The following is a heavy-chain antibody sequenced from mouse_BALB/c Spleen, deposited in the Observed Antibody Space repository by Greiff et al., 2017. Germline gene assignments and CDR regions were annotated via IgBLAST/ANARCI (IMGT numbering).Heavy chain of an antibody. J-gene: IGHJ2*01. CDR3: TRPTTATYVDY. CDR1: GYTFTSYY. V-gene: IGHV1S81*02. D-gene: IGHD1-2*01. Sequence: VQLQQPGAELVKPGASVKLSCKASGYTFTSYYMYWVKQRPGQGLEWIGGINPSNGGTNFNEKFKSKATLTVDKSSSTAYMQLSSLTSEDSAVYYCTRPTTATYVDYWGQGTTLTVSS. CDR2: INPSNGGT.